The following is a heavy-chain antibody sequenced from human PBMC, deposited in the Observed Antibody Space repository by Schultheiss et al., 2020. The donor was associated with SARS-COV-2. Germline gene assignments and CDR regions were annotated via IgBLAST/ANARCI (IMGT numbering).Heavy chain of an antibody. CDR3: ARAATVTTWGMDV. Sequence: SETLSLTCTVAGGYISSYYWSWIRQPAGKGLDCIGRVYSNGSTNYNPSLKSRVTISVDTSKNQFSLKLSSVTAADTAVYYCARAATVTTWGMDVWGQGTTVTVSS. CDR2: VYSNGST. V-gene: IGHV4-4*07. J-gene: IGHJ6*02. CDR1: GGYISSYY. D-gene: IGHD4-11*01.